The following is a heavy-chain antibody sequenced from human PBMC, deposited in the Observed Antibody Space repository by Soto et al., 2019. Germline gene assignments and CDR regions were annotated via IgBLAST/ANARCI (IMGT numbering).Heavy chain of an antibody. CDR1: GGSISSYY. Sequence: SETLSLTCTVSGGSISSYYWSWIRQPPGKGLGWIGYIYYSGSTNYNPSLKSRVTISVDTSKNQFSLKLSSVTAADTAVYYCARVKTDSIVVVPAAPKEGYGMDVWGQGTTVTVSS. V-gene: IGHV4-59*01. D-gene: IGHD2-2*01. CDR2: IYYSGST. CDR3: ARVKTDSIVVVPAAPKEGYGMDV. J-gene: IGHJ6*02.